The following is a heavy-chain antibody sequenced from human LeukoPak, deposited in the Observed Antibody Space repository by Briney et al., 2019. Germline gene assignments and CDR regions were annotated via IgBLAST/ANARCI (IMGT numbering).Heavy chain of an antibody. V-gene: IGHV1-2*02. Sequence: ASVTVSCKASGYTFTDYYMHWARQAPGQGLESMGWINPDSGDTNYEQKFQGRVTMTRDTSIGTAYMELSRLRSDDTALYYCARGAGSGSLAYDYGMDVWGQGTTVTVSS. CDR1: GYTFTDYY. D-gene: IGHD3-10*01. CDR2: INPDSGDT. CDR3: ARGAGSGSLAYDYGMDV. J-gene: IGHJ6*02.